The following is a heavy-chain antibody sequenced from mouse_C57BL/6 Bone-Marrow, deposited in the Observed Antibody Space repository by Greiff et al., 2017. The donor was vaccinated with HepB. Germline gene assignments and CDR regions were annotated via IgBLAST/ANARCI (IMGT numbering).Heavy chain of an antibody. CDR1: GFTFNTYA. CDR3: VRGYYYGSSSWFAY. V-gene: IGHV10-3*01. J-gene: IGHJ3*01. Sequence: EVMLVESGGGLVQPKGSLKLSCAASGFTFNTYAMHWVRQAPGKGLEWVARIRSKSSNYATYYADSVKDRFTIARDDSQSMLYLQMNNLKTEDTAMYYGVRGYYYGSSSWFAYWGQGTLVTVSA. D-gene: IGHD1-1*01. CDR2: IRSKSSNYAT.